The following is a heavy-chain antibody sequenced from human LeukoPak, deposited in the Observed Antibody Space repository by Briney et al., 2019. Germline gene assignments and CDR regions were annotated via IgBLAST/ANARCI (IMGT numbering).Heavy chain of an antibody. Sequence: PGGSLRLSCAASGFTFSSYWMHWVRQAPGAGLVWVSRTDTDGRTTSYADSVKGRFTISRDNAKNMLYLQMNSLRAEDTAVYYCAGIEDRGAAFDSWGQGTLVTVSS. J-gene: IGHJ4*02. D-gene: IGHD2-15*01. CDR1: GFTFSSYW. V-gene: IGHV3-74*01. CDR3: AGIEDRGAAFDS. CDR2: TDTDGRTT.